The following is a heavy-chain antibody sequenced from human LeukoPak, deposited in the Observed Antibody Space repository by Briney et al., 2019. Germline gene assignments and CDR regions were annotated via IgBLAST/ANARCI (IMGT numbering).Heavy chain of an antibody. J-gene: IGHJ4*02. CDR3: ATSGYSSSWYFG. V-gene: IGHV3-48*01. CDR2: ISRSSTTI. CDR1: GFSVSSNY. D-gene: IGHD6-13*01. Sequence: GGSLRLSCAASGFSVSSNYMSWVRQAPGKGLEWVSYISRSSTTIYYADSVKGRFTISRDNAKNSLYLQMNSLRAEDTAVYYCATSGYSSSWYFGWGQGTLVTVSS.